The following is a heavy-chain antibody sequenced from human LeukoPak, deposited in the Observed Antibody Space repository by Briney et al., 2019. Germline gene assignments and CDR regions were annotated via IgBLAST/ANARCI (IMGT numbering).Heavy chain of an antibody. CDR3: ARHYDFWTGSYFD. CDR1: GGSITRYY. V-gene: IGHV4-59*08. CDR2: VYSNGNT. J-gene: IGHJ4*02. D-gene: IGHD3-3*01. Sequence: SETLSLTCSVSGGSITRYYWSWIRQPPGRGLEWIGFVYSNGNTNYNPSLKSRVTISVDASKNHFSLTLTSVTAADTAVYYCARHYDFWTGSYFDWGQGTLATVSS.